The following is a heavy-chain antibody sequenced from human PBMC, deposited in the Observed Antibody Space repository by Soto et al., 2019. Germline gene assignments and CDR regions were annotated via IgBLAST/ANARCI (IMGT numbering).Heavy chain of an antibody. CDR2: ISGSGGST. CDR3: AKDGSSSHLSLYYYYYMDV. D-gene: IGHD6-6*01. Sequence: PGGSLRLSCAASGFTFSGYAMSWVRQAPGKGLEWVSAISGSGGSTYYADSVKGRFTISRDNSKNTLYLQMNSLRAEDTAVYYCAKDGSSSHLSLYYYYYMDVWGKGTTVTVSS. V-gene: IGHV3-23*01. J-gene: IGHJ6*03. CDR1: GFTFSGYA.